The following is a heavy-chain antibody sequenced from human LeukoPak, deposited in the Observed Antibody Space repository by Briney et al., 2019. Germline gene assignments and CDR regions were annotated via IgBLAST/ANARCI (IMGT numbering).Heavy chain of an antibody. Sequence: PGRSLRLSCTSSGFTFSNAWVSWVRQAPGKGLEWGGRFKGKTDGGTTDYAAPVKGRFTISRDDSKKTLYPHMSSLNTEDTAVYYCATTTTTDAFDVWGQGTMVTVS. CDR3: ATTTTTDAFDV. J-gene: IGHJ3*01. CDR1: GFTFSNAW. D-gene: IGHD1-1*01. CDR2: FKGKTDGGTT. V-gene: IGHV3-15*01.